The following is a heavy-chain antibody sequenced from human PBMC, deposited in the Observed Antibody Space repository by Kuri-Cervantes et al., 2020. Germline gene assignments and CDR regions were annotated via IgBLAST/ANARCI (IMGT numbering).Heavy chain of an antibody. V-gene: IGHV3-13*01. CDR2: IGTAGDT. Sequence: GGSLRLSCAASGLTFSSYDMHWVRQATGKGLEWVSAIGTAGDTYYPGSVKGRFTISRENAKNSLYLQMNSLRAGDTAVYYCARSGGSEYGGHPLYYGMDVWGQGTTVTVSS. J-gene: IGHJ6*02. CDR3: ARSGGSEYGGHPLYYGMDV. D-gene: IGHD3-16*01. CDR1: GLTFSSYD.